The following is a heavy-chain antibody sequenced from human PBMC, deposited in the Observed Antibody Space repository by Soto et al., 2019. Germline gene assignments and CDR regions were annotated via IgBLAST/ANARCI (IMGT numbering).Heavy chain of an antibody. CDR1: GYTFTSYA. Sequence: QVQLVQSGAEVKKPGASVRVSCKASGYTFTSYAISWVRQAPGQGLEWMGWISAYNGNTNYAQKLQGRVTMTTDTSTSTAYMDLRSLRSDDTAVYSCASDLGEWFGDPTGWFDPWGQGTLVTVSS. CDR2: ISAYNGNT. J-gene: IGHJ5*02. CDR3: ASDLGEWFGDPTGWFDP. V-gene: IGHV1-18*01. D-gene: IGHD3-10*01.